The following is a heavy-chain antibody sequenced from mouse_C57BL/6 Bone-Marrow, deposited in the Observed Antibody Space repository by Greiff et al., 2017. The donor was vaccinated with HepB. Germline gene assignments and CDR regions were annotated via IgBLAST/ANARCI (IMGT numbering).Heavy chain of an antibody. D-gene: IGHD1-1*01. J-gene: IGHJ3*01. CDR3: ARDGSSPFAY. CDR1: GFTFSDYG. CDR2: ISSGSSTI. Sequence: EVQRVESGGGLVKPGGSLKLSCAASGFTFSDYGMHWVRQAPEQGLEWVAYISSGSSTIYYADTVKGRFTISRDNAKNTLFLQMTSLRSEDTAMYYCARDGSSPFAYWGQGTLVTVSA. V-gene: IGHV5-17*01.